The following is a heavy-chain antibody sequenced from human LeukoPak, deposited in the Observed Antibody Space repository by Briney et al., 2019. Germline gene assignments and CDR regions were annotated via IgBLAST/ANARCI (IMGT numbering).Heavy chain of an antibody. Sequence: PGGSLRPSCAASGFTFSNYAMSWVRQASGKGLEWVSAISKSGGSTNYADSVKGRFTISRDNAKDSLYLQMNSLRAEDTAVYYCAKDSGPYNKGCFDYWGQGTLVAVSS. V-gene: IGHV3-23*01. CDR1: GFTFSNYA. J-gene: IGHJ4*02. D-gene: IGHD3-3*01. CDR2: ISKSGGST. CDR3: AKDSGPYNKGCFDY.